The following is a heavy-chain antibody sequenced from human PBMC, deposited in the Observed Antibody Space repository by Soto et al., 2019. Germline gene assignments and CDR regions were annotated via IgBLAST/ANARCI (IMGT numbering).Heavy chain of an antibody. CDR1: GFTFSSYA. V-gene: IGHV3-23*01. CDR3: AKSAQTIAVADDAFDI. CDR2: ISGSGGST. Sequence: GGSLRLSCAASGFTFSSYAMSWVRQAPGKGLEWVSAISGSGGSTYYADSVKGRFTISRDNSKNTLYLQMNSLRAEDTAVYYCAKSAQTIAVADDAFDIWGQGTMVTVSS. D-gene: IGHD6-19*01. J-gene: IGHJ3*02.